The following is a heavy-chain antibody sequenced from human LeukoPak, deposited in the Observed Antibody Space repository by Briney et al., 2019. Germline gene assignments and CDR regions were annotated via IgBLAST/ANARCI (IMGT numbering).Heavy chain of an antibody. CDR3: ARVESVTMVRGVISSLDY. V-gene: IGHV1-2*02. D-gene: IGHD3-10*01. J-gene: IGHJ4*02. Sequence: ASVKVSCKASGYTFTGYYMRWVRQAPGQGLEWMGWINPNSGGTNYAQKFQGRVTMTRDTSISTAYMELSRLRSDDTAVYYCARVESVTMVRGVISSLDYWGQGTLVTVSS. CDR1: GYTFTGYY. CDR2: INPNSGGT.